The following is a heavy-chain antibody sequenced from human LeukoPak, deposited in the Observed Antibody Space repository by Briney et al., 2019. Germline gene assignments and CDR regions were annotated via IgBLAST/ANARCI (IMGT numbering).Heavy chain of an antibody. CDR2: ITSSYIRE. V-gene: IGHV3-23*05. Sequence: GGSLRLSCAASGFTFSSYAVNWVRQAPGKGLEWVSAITSSYIREHYADSVKGRFTISRDNSKNTLYLQLDSLRAEDTAVYYCARERRSFSLVRGVSAAFDYWAREPWLPSPQ. D-gene: IGHD3-10*01. CDR1: GFTFSSYA. J-gene: IGHJ4*02. CDR3: ARERRSFSLVRGVSAAFDY.